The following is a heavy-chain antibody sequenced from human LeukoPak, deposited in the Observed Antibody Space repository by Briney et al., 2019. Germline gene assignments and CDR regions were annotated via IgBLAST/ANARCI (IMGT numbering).Heavy chain of an antibody. CDR1: GFTFSSYA. V-gene: IGHV3-23*01. CDR3: AKDRRVLRYFDSFDY. CDR2: ISGSGGST. Sequence: PGGSLRLSCAASGFTFSSYAMSWVRQAPGKGLEWVSAISGSGGSTYYADSVWGRFTISRDNSKNTLHLQMNSLRAEDTAVYYCAKDRRVLRYFDSFDYWGQGTLVTVSS. D-gene: IGHD3-9*01. J-gene: IGHJ4*02.